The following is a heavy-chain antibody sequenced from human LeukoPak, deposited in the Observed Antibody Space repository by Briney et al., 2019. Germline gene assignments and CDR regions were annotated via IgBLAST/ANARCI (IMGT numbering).Heavy chain of an antibody. Sequence: GGSLRLSCAASGFTFSSYWMTWVRQAPGKGLEWVANIKQDGSEKYYVDSVKGRFTISRDNAKSSLYLQMNSLRAEDTAVYYCARDPSLAARPYWYFDPWGRGTLVTVSS. CDR2: IKQDGSEK. CDR3: ARDPSLAARPYWYFDP. J-gene: IGHJ2*01. D-gene: IGHD6-6*01. CDR1: GFTFSSYW. V-gene: IGHV3-7*01.